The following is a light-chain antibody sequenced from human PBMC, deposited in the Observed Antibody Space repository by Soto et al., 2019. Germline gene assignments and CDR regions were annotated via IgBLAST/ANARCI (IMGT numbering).Light chain of an antibody. CDR2: LEGSGSY. V-gene: IGLV4-60*02. CDR1: SGHSSYI. J-gene: IGLJ1*01. Sequence: QLVLTQSSSASASLGSSVKLTCTLSSGHSSYIIAWHQQQPGKAPRYLMKLEGSGSYNKGSGVPDRFSGSSPGADRYLTISNLQFADEADYYCETWDSNTRVFGTGTKLTVL. CDR3: ETWDSNTRV.